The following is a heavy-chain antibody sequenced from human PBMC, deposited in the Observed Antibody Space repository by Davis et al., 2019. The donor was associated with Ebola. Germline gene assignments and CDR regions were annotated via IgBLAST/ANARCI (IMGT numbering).Heavy chain of an antibody. J-gene: IGHJ6*02. D-gene: IGHD3-10*01. V-gene: IGHV3-23*01. CDR2: VTASGGHT. CDR3: AKEGSYYGMDV. CDR1: GFTFSKYG. Sequence: GGSLRLSCAASGFTFSKYGMNWVRQATGPGLQWVAIVTASGGHTFYADSVKGRFTISRDISRSAVYLQMNGLRVEDTGVYYCAKEGSYYGMDVWGQGTTVTVSS.